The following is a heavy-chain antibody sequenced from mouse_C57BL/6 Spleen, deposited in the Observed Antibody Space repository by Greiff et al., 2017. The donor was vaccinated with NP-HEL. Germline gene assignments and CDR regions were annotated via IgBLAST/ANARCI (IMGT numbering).Heavy chain of an antibody. D-gene: IGHD2-2*01. J-gene: IGHJ2*01. CDR2: IYPGDGDT. CDR1: GYAFSSSW. V-gene: IGHV1-82*01. CDR3: ARDLYGYDLDY. Sequence: VNLVESGPELVKPGASVKISCKASGYAFSSSWMNWVKQRPGKGLEWIGRIYPGDGDTNYNGKFKGKATLTADKSSSTAYMQLSSLTSEDSAVYFCARDLYGYDLDYWGQGTTLTVSS.